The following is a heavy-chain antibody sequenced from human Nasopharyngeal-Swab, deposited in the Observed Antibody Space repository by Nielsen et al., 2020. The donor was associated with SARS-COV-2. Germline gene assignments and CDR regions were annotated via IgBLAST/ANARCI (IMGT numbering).Heavy chain of an antibody. J-gene: IGHJ4*02. Sequence: VRQAPGKGLEWVGRIKSKTDGGTTDYAAPVKGRFTISRDDSKNTLYLQMNSLRAEDTAVYYCAIDSSGQDYWGQGTLVTVSS. CDR3: AIDSSGQDY. CDR2: IKSKTDGGTT. D-gene: IGHD6-19*01. V-gene: IGHV3-15*01.